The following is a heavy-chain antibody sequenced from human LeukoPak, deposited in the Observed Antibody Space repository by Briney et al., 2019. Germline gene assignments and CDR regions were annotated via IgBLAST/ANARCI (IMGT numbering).Heavy chain of an antibody. CDR3: ASLSLEGRYPDAFDI. J-gene: IGHJ3*02. Sequence: PSETLSLTCTVSGGSISSSSYYWGWIRQPPGKGLEWIGSIYYSGSTYYNPSLKSRVTISVDTSKNQFSLKLSSVTAADTAVYYCASLSLEGRYPDAFDIWGQGTMVTVSS. CDR2: IYYSGST. CDR1: GGSISSSSYY. V-gene: IGHV4-39*07. D-gene: IGHD3-3*01.